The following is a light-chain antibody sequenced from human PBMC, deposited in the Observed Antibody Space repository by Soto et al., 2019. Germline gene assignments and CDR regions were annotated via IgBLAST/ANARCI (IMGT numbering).Light chain of an antibody. J-gene: IGLJ2*01. CDR3: SAYAGKNNFVV. Sequence: QSALTQPPSASGSPGQSVTISCTGTSSDVGGYNFVSWFQQNPGKAPKLMIYEVNKRPSGVPDRFSGSKSGNTASLTVSGLRAEDEADYYCSAYAGKNNFVVFGGGTKLTVL. V-gene: IGLV2-8*01. CDR1: SSDVGGYNF. CDR2: EVN.